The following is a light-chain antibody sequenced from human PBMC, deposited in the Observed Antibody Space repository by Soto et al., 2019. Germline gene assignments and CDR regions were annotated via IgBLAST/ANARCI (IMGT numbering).Light chain of an antibody. J-gene: IGLJ1*01. V-gene: IGLV1-44*01. CDR2: SNN. Sequence: QPVLTQPPSASGTPGQRVTISCSGSSSNIGRNAVNWYQQLPGTAPKLLIFSNNERPSGVPDRFSGSKSGTSASLAISGLQSEDEADYYCQSSDTSLSGSGVYVFGTGTKLTVL. CDR3: QSSDTSLSGSGVYV. CDR1: SSNIGRNA.